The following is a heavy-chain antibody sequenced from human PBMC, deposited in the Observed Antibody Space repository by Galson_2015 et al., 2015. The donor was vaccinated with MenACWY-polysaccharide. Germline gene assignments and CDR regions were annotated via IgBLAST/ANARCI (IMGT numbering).Heavy chain of an antibody. D-gene: IGHD3-22*01. V-gene: IGHV3-30*03. CDR1: GFTFRSYG. CDR2: ITYDGSKK. Sequence: SLRLSCAASGFTFRSYGMHWVRQAPGKGLEWVAIITYDGSKKYYADSVKGRVTISRDNSKNTLYLEMNSLRVGDTAVYYCARDWLKCEMPGAVAAAWGKGTLVTVSS. J-gene: IGHJ5*02. CDR3: ARDWLKCEMPGAVAAA.